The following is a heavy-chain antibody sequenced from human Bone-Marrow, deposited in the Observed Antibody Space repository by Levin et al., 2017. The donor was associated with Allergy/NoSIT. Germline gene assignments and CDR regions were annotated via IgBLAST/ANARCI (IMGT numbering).Heavy chain of an antibody. V-gene: IGHV3-7*01. Sequence: GESLKISCAASGFTFSDYWMSWVRQTPGKGLEWLGNIKHDGSEKYSVDSVACLFTLSRDNSKNSLYLQMNSLRVEDTAVDYCARDRDGDNGYDSEDYWGQGTLVTVSS. CDR3: ARDRDGDNGYDSEDY. D-gene: IGHD5-12*01. CDR2: IKHDGSEK. J-gene: IGHJ4*02. CDR1: GFTFSDYW.